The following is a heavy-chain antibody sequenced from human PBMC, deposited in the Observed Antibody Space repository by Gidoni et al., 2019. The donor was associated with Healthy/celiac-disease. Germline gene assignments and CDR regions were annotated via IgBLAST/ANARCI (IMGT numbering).Heavy chain of an antibody. D-gene: IGHD1-26*01. J-gene: IGHJ3*02. CDR2: ISSNGGST. V-gene: IGHV3-64*01. CDR3: ARNPRVGQHAFDI. Sequence: EVQLVESGGGLVQPGGSLRLSCAASGFTFSSYAMHWVRQAPGKGLEYVSAISSNGGSTYYANSVKGRFTISRDNSKNTLYLQMGSLRAEDMAVYYCARNPRVGQHAFDIWGQGTMVTVSS. CDR1: GFTFSSYA.